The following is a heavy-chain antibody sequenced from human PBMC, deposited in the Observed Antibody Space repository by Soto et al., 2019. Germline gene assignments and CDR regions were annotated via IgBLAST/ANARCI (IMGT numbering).Heavy chain of an antibody. Sequence: GGSLRLSCAASGFTFSSYAMSWVRQAPGKRLEWVSAISGSGGSTYYADSVKGRFTISRDNSKNTLYLQMNSLRAEDTALYYCAKDRTTDFWSGYFNWFDPWGQGTLVTVSS. CDR1: GFTFSSYA. J-gene: IGHJ5*02. D-gene: IGHD3-3*01. V-gene: IGHV3-23*01. CDR2: ISGSGGST. CDR3: AKDRTTDFWSGYFNWFDP.